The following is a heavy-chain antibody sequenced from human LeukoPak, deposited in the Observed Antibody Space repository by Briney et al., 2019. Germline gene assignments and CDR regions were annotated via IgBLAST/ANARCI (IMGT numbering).Heavy chain of an antibody. CDR1: GFTFSNTW. D-gene: IGHD4-23*01. V-gene: IGHV3-15*01. Sequence: GGSLRLSCAASGFTFSNTWMSWVRQAPGKGLEWVGRIRSEADGGTTDYVAPVKGRFTISRDDSNKRLYLQMNSLKTEDTAVYYCTTESVDVFDYWGQGTLVTVSS. CDR2: IRSEADGGTT. CDR3: TTESVDVFDY. J-gene: IGHJ4*02.